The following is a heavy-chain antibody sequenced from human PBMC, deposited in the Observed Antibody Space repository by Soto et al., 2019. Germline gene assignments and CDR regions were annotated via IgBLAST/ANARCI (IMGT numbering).Heavy chain of an antibody. J-gene: IGHJ4*02. V-gene: IGHV3-23*01. CDR3: AKDRPIAEADEFDY. CDR2: IRSSGDRT. CDR1: GFTFSSYA. Sequence: GGSLRLSCAASGFTFSSYAMSWVRQAPGKGLEWVSVIRSSGDRTYYADSVKGRFTISRDNSKNTLYMQMNSLRAEDTAVYYCAKDRPIAEADEFDYWGQGTLVTVSS. D-gene: IGHD6-13*01.